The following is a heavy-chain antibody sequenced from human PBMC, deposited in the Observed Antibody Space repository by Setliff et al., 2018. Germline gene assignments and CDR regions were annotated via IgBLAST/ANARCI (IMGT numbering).Heavy chain of an antibody. D-gene: IGHD3-3*01. CDR2: IKEDGSEK. Sequence: GGSLRLSCVASGFTFSRYWMSWVRQAPGKGLEWVANIKEDGSEKYYMDSVKGRFTMSRDNAKNSLYLQMNSLKTEDTAVYYCTREASVDFWSGYPYYYYMDVWGKGTTVTVSS. CDR1: GFTFSRYW. CDR3: TREASVDFWSGYPYYYYMDV. V-gene: IGHV3-7*03. J-gene: IGHJ6*03.